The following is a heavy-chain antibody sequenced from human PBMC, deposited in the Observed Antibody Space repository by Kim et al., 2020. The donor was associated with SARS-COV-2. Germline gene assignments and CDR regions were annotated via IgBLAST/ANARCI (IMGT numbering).Heavy chain of an antibody. V-gene: IGHV3-64D*06. J-gene: IGHJ4*02. CDR2: ISSNGGST. Sequence: GGSLRLSCSASGFTFSSYAMHWVRQAPGKGLEYVSAISSNGGSTYYADSVKGRFTISRDNSKNTLYLQMSRLRAEDTAVYYCVKARYYDSSGYPFDYWGQGTLVTVSS. CDR1: GFTFSSYA. CDR3: VKARYYDSSGYPFDY. D-gene: IGHD3-22*01.